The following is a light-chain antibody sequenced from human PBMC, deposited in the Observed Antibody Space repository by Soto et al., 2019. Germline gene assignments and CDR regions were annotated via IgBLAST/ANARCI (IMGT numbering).Light chain of an antibody. CDR1: QSVSSY. V-gene: IGKV3-11*01. J-gene: IGKJ5*01. CDR3: QKRSSWPIT. Sequence: EIVLTQSPATLSLSPGERATLSCRASQSVSSYLAWYQQKPGQAPRLLIYAASNRATGIPATFSGSGSGTDFTLTISSLEPEVFAVYYCQKRSSWPITFGQGTRLE. CDR2: AAS.